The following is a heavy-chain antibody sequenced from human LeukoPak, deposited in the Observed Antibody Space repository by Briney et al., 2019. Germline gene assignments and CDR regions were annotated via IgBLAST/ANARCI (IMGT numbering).Heavy chain of an antibody. J-gene: IGHJ3*02. D-gene: IGHD4-23*01. CDR2: ISGSGGST. CDR1: GITFSSYA. Sequence: GGSLRLSCAASGITFSSYAMSWVRQAPGKGLEWVSAISGSGGSTYYADSVKGRFTISRDNSKNTLYLQMNSLRAEDTAVYYCAKDSCGGNRHDAFDIWGQGTMVTVSS. CDR3: AKDSCGGNRHDAFDI. V-gene: IGHV3-23*01.